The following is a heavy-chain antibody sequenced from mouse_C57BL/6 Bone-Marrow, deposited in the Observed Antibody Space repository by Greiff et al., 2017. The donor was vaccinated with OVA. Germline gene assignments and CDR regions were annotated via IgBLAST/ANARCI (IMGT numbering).Heavy chain of an antibody. J-gene: IGHJ2*01. CDR3: TSYGNFDY. D-gene: IGHD2-1*01. Sequence: EVQRVESGAELVRPGASVKLSCTASGFNIKDDYMHWVKQRPEQGLEWIGWIDPENGDTEYASKFQGKATRTADTSSNTAYLQLSSLTSEDTAVYYCTSYGNFDYGGQGTTLTVSS. CDR1: GFNIKDDY. V-gene: IGHV14-4*01. CDR2: IDPENGDT.